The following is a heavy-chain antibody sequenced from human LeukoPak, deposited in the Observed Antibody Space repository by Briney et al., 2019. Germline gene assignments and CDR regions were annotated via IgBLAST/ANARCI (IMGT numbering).Heavy chain of an antibody. Sequence: SETLSLTCTVSGGSISSYYWSWIRQPPGKGLEWIGYIYYSGSTNYNPSLKSRVTISTDTSKNQFSLKLSSVTAADTAVYYCARSLLGGYSHAFDYWGQGTLVTVSS. V-gene: IGHV4-59*01. CDR3: ARSLLGGYSHAFDY. D-gene: IGHD2-15*01. CDR2: IYYSGST. J-gene: IGHJ4*02. CDR1: GGSISSYY.